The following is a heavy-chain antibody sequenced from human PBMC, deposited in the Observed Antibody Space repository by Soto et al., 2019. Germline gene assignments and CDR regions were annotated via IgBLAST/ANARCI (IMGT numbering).Heavy chain of an antibody. CDR3: ARDQVGYYDSSDWFDP. CDR1: GGSISSGGYY. V-gene: IGHV4-31*03. D-gene: IGHD3-22*01. CDR2: IYYSGST. Sequence: QVQLQESGPGLVKPSQTLSLTCTVSGGSISSGGYYWSWIRQHPGKGLEWIGYIYYSGSTYYNPSLKSRVTISVDTSKNQFSLKLSSVTAADTAVYYCARDQVGYYDSSDWFDPWGQGTLVTVSS. J-gene: IGHJ5*02.